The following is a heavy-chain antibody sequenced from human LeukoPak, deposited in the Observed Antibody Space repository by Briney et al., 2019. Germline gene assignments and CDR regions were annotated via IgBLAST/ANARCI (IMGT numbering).Heavy chain of an antibody. CDR1: GGSISSYY. J-gene: IGHJ4*02. Sequence: SETLSLTCTVSGGSISSYYWSWIRQPPGKGLEWIGYIYYSGSTNYNPSLKSRVTISVDTSKNQFSLKLSSVIAADTAVYYCARKASARVVAAHFDYWGQGTLVTVSS. CDR2: IYYSGST. D-gene: IGHD2-15*01. V-gene: IGHV4-59*08. CDR3: ARKASARVVAAHFDY.